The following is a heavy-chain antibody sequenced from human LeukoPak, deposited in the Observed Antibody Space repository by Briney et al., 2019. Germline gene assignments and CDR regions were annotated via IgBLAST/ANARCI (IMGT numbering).Heavy chain of an antibody. CDR2: IYYSGIT. CDR3: ATDFWSGTNIIDY. J-gene: IGHJ4*02. D-gene: IGHD3-3*01. V-gene: IGHV4-59*08. CDR1: GGSISSYY. Sequence: MTSETLSLTCTVSGGSISSYYWSWIRQPPGKGLDWIGYIYYSGITNYNPSLKSRVTISVDTSKNQFSLKLSSVTAADTAVYYCATDFWSGTNIIDYWGQGTLVTVSS.